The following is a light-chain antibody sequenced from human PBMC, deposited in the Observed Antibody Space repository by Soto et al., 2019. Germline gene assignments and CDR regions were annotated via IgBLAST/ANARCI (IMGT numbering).Light chain of an antibody. J-gene: IGKJ1*01. CDR3: LQDYNYTRT. CDR1: QGIRND. V-gene: IGKV1-6*01. Sequence: AIHMTQSPSSLSASVGYICTIACRASQGIRNDLGWYQKKPVKAPNLLIYAASSLQSGVPSSLRGSGYGTDLTITISGMQTEDFETYYCLQDYNYTRTFGQGTKVDIK. CDR2: AAS.